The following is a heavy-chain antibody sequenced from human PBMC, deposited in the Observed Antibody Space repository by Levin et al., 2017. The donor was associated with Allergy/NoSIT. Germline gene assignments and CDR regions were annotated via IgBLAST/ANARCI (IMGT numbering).Heavy chain of an antibody. D-gene: IGHD6-13*01. CDR3: AAGYSSPGDYYYYYGMDV. V-gene: IGHV3-30*04. CDR2: ISYDGSNK. J-gene: IGHJ6*02. Sequence: GESLKISCAASGFTFSSYAMHWVRQAPGKGLEWVAVISYDGSNKYYADSVKGRFTISRDNSKNTLYLQMNSLRAEDTAVYYCAAGYSSPGDYYYYYGMDVWGQGTTVTVSS. CDR1: GFTFSSYA.